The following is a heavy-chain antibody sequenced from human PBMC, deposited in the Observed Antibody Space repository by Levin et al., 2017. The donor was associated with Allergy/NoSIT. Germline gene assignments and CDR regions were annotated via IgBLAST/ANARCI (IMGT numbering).Heavy chain of an antibody. D-gene: IGHD2-2*01. Sequence: SGPTLVKPTQTLTLTCTFSGFSLSTSGVGVGWIRQPPGKALEWLALIYWNDDKRYSPSLKSRLTITKDTSKNQVVLTMTNMDPVDTATYYCAHSWLLGYCSSTSCLNWFDPWGQGTLVTVSS. CDR2: IYWNDDK. V-gene: IGHV2-5*01. J-gene: IGHJ5*02. CDR1: GFSLSTSGVG. CDR3: AHSWLLGYCSSTSCLNWFDP.